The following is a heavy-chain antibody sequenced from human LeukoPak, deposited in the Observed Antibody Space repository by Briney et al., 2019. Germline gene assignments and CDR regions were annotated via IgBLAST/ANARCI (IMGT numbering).Heavy chain of an antibody. J-gene: IGHJ4*02. V-gene: IGHV3-23*01. D-gene: IGHD2-21*02. CDR1: GFTFSNYA. CDR3: ARDRDFPRDQLDY. CDR2: ISKIGDAT. Sequence: GGSLRLSCAASGFTFSNYAMSWVRQAPGKGLEWVSAISKIGDATWYPDSVKGRFTISRDKSKNILYLQMNSLRAEDTALYYCARDRDFPRDQLDYWGQGTLVTVSS.